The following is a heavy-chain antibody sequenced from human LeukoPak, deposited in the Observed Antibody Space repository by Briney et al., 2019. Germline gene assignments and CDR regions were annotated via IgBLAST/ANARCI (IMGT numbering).Heavy chain of an antibody. D-gene: IGHD3-22*01. CDR2: INTNTGNP. J-gene: IGHJ4*02. CDR3: ARAGSFYDSSGYCDY. V-gene: IGHV7-4-1*02. CDR1: GYTFSTYT. Sequence: ASVKVSCKTSGYTFSTYTITWVRQAPGQGLEWMGWINTNTGNPTYAQDFTGRFVFSLDTSVSTAYLQISSLKAEDTAVYYCARAGSFYDSSGYCDYWGQGTLVTVSS.